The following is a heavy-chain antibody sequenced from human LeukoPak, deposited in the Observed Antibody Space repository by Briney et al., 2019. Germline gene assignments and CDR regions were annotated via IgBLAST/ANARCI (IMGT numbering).Heavy chain of an antibody. V-gene: IGHV4-39*01. CDR3: ARRGVYGSENYFEY. Sequence: SETLSLTCSVVGASVYSGDYYWAWIRQPPGKSLEYIGSIFYTGSTYDKPSLTGRFSMSVDTSKHQFSLHLASVTATDTTVYYCARRGVYGSENYFEYWGRGALVTVSS. D-gene: IGHD3-10*01. CDR2: IFYTGST. CDR1: GASVYSGDYY. J-gene: IGHJ4*02.